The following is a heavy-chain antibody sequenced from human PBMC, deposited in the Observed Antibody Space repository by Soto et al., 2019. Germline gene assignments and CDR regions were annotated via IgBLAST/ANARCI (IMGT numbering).Heavy chain of an antibody. V-gene: IGHV3-49*03. CDR1: GFTFGDYA. CDR3: SRDRSGITMIRGVADY. J-gene: IGHJ4*02. D-gene: IGHD3-10*01. Sequence: PGGSLRLSCTASGFTFGDYAMSWFRQAPGKGLEWVGFIRSKAYSGTAEYAASVKGRFTMSRDDSKNIAYLQINSLKTEDTAVYYCSRDRSGITMIRGVADYWGQGTLVTVSS. CDR2: IRSKAYSGTA.